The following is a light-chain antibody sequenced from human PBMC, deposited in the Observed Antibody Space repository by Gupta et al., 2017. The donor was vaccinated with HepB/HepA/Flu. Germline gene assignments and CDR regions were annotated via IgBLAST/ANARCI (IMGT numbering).Light chain of an antibody. J-gene: IGLJ3*02. V-gene: IGLV1-51*02. Sequence: QSVLMQPPAVSAAPGQKVTISCSGSTSNIGNSYVSWYQHLPGTAHKLLIYEDNKRPAGIPARFSGSKSGTAAALGITGRPKGDEADYYGATVESSRRGVFGGGTKLTVL. CDR3: ATVESSRRGV. CDR1: TSNIGNSY. CDR2: EDN.